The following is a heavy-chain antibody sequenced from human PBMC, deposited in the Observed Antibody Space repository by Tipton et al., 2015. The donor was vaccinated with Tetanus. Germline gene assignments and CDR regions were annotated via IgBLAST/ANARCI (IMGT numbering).Heavy chain of an antibody. CDR3: ARALIEAAGDYGDY. V-gene: IGHV4-61*08. CDR2: ISSSGRT. Sequence: TLSLTCTVSRGSLRGGDYHWSWIRQPPGEGLEWLAYISSSGRTNSNYFLKSRITTSQDTSKNQFSLKLSSVTAADTAVYYCARALIEAAGDYGDYWGQGTLVTVSS. D-gene: IGHD6-13*01. J-gene: IGHJ4*02. CDR1: RGSLRGGDYH.